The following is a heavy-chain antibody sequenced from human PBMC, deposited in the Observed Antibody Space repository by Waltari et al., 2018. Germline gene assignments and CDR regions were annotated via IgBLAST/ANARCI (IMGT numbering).Heavy chain of an antibody. Sequence: QVQLVESGGGVVQPGGSLRLSCAASGFTFSSYGMHWVRQAPGKGLEWVAVISYDGSNKYYADSVKGRFTISRDNSKNTLYLQMNSLRAEDTAVYYCAKDEAARPFDYWGQGTLVTVSS. D-gene: IGHD6-6*01. J-gene: IGHJ4*02. CDR2: ISYDGSNK. V-gene: IGHV3-30*18. CDR3: AKDEAARPFDY. CDR1: GFTFSSYG.